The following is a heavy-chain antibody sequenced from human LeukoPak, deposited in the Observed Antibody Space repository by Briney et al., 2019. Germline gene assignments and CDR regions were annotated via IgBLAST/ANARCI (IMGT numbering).Heavy chain of an antibody. CDR1: GYTFTGYY. CDR3: ARDRVRVVVNAFDI. D-gene: IGHD3-22*01. J-gene: IGHJ3*02. V-gene: IGHV1-8*02. CDR2: MNPNSGNT. Sequence: GASVKVSCKASGYTFTGYYMHWVRQAPGQGLEWMGWMNPNSGNTGYAQKFQGRVTMTRDMSTSTVYMELSSLRSEDTAVYYCARDRVRVVVNAFDIWGQGTMVTVSS.